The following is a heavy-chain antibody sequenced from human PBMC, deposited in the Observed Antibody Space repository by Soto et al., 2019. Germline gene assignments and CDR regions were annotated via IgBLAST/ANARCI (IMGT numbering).Heavy chain of an antibody. Sequence: SETLSLTCTVSGGSISSGGYYWSWIRQHPGKGLEWIGYIYYSGSTYYNPSLKSRVTISVDTSKNQFSLKLSSVTAADTAVYYCARLIGYCTNGVGPCLEDYFDYWGQGTLVTV. CDR2: IYYSGST. V-gene: IGHV4-31*03. CDR3: ARLIGYCTNGVGPCLEDYFDY. D-gene: IGHD2-8*01. J-gene: IGHJ4*02. CDR1: GGSISSGGYY.